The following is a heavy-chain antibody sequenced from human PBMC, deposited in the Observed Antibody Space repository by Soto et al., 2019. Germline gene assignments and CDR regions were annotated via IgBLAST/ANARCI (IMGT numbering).Heavy chain of an antibody. Sequence: EVQLVESGGGLVKPGGSLRLSCAASGFTFSTSTMNWVRQAPGQGLEWLSVISSTSIYTYYAASVRGRFTISRDNAKNSLCLQMNSLAAEDKAVDYCARVGSPGYCSGGFGPPPDYWGQGTLVTVSS. CDR3: ARVGSPGYCSGGFGPPPDY. J-gene: IGHJ4*02. CDR1: GFTFSTST. CDR2: ISSTSIYT. V-gene: IGHV3-21*02. D-gene: IGHD2-15*01.